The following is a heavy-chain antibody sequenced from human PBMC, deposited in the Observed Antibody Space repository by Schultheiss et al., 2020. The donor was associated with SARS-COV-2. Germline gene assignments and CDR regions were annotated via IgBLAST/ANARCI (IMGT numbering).Heavy chain of an antibody. D-gene: IGHD2-15*01. V-gene: IGHV3-33*06. Sequence: GGSLRLSCAASGFTVSSNYMSWVRQAPGKGLEWVAVIWYDGSNKYYEDSVKGRFTISRDNSKNTLYLQMNSLRAEDTAVYYCAKERQPFVVVVAATFDYWGQGTLVTVSS. J-gene: IGHJ4*02. CDR2: IWYDGSNK. CDR3: AKERQPFVVVVAATFDY. CDR1: GFTVSSNY.